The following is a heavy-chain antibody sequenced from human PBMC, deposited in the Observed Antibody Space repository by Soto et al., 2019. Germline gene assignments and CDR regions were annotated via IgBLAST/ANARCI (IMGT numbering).Heavy chain of an antibody. Sequence: QVQLQQSSPGLVKPSQALSLTCDISGDSVSSNSAGWNWIRQTPSRGLEWLGRTYYKSKWYYTYAASVKSRITVSPDTSKNQFSLQLTSVPPEDTAVYYCARGSWDDVSGHYYMDVWDKGTTVTVSS. CDR3: ARGSWDDVSGHYYMDV. CDR1: GDSVSSNSAG. J-gene: IGHJ6*03. D-gene: IGHD1-1*01. CDR2: TYYKSKWYY. V-gene: IGHV6-1*01.